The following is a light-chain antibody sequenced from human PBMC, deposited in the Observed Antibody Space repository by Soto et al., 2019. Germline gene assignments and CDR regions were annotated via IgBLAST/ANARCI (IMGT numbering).Light chain of an antibody. V-gene: IGKV2-30*01. CDR2: QVS. Sequence: DAVLTQSPLSLPVTLGQPAAISCRSSQSLVYSNGNAYLIWFQQRPGQSPRRLIYQVSTRDAGVPDRFSGSGSGTYFTLTISRVEAEDFGIYYCMQGKRWPWSFGQGTKVEIK. CDR1: QSLVYSNGNAY. J-gene: IGKJ1*01. CDR3: MQGKRWPWS.